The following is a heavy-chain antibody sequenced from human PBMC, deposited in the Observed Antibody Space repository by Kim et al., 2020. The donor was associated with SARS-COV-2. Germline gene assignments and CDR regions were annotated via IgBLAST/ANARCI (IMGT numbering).Heavy chain of an antibody. J-gene: IGHJ4*02. V-gene: IGHV7-4-1*02. CDR2: INTVTGNP. CDR3: ARAFYFLDSLAY. Sequence: ASVKVSCKTSGFSFTNHAIHWVRQAPGQGLEWMGWINTVTGNPTYARGLRGRFVFSLDTSVSTAYLQISSLKSDDTAVYYCARAFYFLDSLAYWGQGRLV. CDR1: GFSFTNHA. D-gene: IGHD3-9*01.